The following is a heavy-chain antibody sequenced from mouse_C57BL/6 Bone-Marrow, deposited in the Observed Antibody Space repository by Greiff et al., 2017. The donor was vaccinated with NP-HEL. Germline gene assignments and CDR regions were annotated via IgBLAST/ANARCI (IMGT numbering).Heavy chain of an antibody. D-gene: IGHD3-2*02. CDR3: ARVAAQALYAMDY. Sequence: EVKLMESGPGLVKPSQSLSLTCSVTGYSITSGYYWNWIRKFPGNKLEWMGYISYDGSNNYNPSLKNRISITRDTSKNQFFLKLNSVTTEDTATYYCARVAAQALYAMDYWGQGTSVTVSS. J-gene: IGHJ4*01. V-gene: IGHV3-6*01. CDR2: ISYDGSN. CDR1: GYSITSGYY.